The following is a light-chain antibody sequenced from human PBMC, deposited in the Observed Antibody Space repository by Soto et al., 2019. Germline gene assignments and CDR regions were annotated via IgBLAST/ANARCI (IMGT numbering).Light chain of an antibody. CDR3: CSYAGSYSYV. V-gene: IGLV2-11*01. CDR1: SGDVGGYDY. Sequence: QSALTQPRSVSGSPGQSVTLSCTGTSGDVGGYDYVSWYQQHPGKAPKLMIYDVSKRPSGVPDRFSGSKSGNTASLTISGLQAEDEADYYCCSYAGSYSYVFGTGTKVTVL. CDR2: DVS. J-gene: IGLJ1*01.